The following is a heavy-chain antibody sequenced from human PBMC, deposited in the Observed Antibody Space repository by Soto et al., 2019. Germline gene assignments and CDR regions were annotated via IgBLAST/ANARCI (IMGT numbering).Heavy chain of an antibody. V-gene: IGHV3-7*01. Sequence: PGGSLRLSCAASGFTFSDYSMGWVRQSPGKGLEGVANIKQDGGEEDYVDSVKGRLTISRDNAKNSLYLQMNSLRAEDTAVYYCARIYYTSRGPTKYRAFDLWGQGTMVTVSS. CDR2: IKQDGGEE. J-gene: IGHJ3*01. CDR1: GFTFSDYS. D-gene: IGHD3-22*01. CDR3: ARIYYTSRGPTKYRAFDL.